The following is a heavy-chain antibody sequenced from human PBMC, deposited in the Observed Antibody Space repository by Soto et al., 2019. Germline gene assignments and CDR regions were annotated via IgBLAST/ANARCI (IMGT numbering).Heavy chain of an antibody. V-gene: IGHV3-15*01. CDR3: TTAAEGCSGASGAHFDL. CDR1: GFTFSNAW. J-gene: IGHJ2*01. D-gene: IGHD2-15*01. Sequence: GESLKISCAASGFTFSNAWMSWVRQAPGKGLEWVGRIKSKTDGGTTDYAAPVKGRFTISRDDSKNTLYLQMNSLKTEDTAVYYCTTAAEGCSGASGAHFDLWGRGTLVTVSS. CDR2: IKSKTDGGTT.